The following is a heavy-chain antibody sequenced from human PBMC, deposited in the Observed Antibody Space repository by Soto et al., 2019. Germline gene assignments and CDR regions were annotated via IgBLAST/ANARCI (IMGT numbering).Heavy chain of an antibody. Sequence: SETLSLTCAVYGRSFSGFYWSWIRQPPGKGLEWIGEINHSGSTNYNPSLKSRVTISVDTSISVDTSNNQFSLKLSSVTAADTAVYFCATMSSSGYPLDYWGRGTLVTVSS. D-gene: IGHD3-22*01. J-gene: IGHJ4*02. CDR1: GRSFSGFY. V-gene: IGHV4-34*01. CDR3: ATMSSSGYPLDY. CDR2: INHSGST.